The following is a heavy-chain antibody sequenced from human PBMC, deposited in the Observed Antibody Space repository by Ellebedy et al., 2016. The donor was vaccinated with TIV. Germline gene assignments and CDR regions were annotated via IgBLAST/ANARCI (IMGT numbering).Heavy chain of an antibody. V-gene: IGHV3-66*01. Sequence: ETLSLTCAASELTVSSNYMSWVRQAPGKGLEWVSVIFIDSTTYYADSVKGRFTISRDNSKNTLYIQMNSLRAEDTAVYYCARETFNDVDLKVWGVFDIWGQGTMVTVSS. D-gene: IGHD1-1*01. CDR2: IFIDSTT. CDR3: ARETFNDVDLKVWGVFDI. CDR1: ELTVSSNY. J-gene: IGHJ3*02.